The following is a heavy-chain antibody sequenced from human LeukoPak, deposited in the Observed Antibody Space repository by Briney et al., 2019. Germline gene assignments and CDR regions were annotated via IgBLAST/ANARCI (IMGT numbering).Heavy chain of an antibody. V-gene: IGHV3-66*01. CDR2: IYSGGST. D-gene: IGHD1-14*01. Sequence: GGSLRLSCAASGFTVSSKDMNWVRQAPGKGLEWVSVIYSGGSTHYADSVKDRFSISRDNSKNTLYLQMNSLRAEDTAVYYCAKDSGNRDNWFDPWGQGTLITVSS. CDR1: GFTVSSKD. J-gene: IGHJ5*02. CDR3: AKDSGNRDNWFDP.